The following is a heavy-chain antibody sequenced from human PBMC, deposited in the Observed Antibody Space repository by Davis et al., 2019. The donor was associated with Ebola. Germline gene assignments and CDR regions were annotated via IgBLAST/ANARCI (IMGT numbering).Heavy chain of an antibody. CDR3: ARGSKVARMGSWFDS. CDR1: GCNFTHSD. CDR2: MNPNSGNT. Sequence: ASVQVSCKASGCNFTHSDVHRVRQRTGHRLEWIGWMNPNSGNTGYGQKFQGRVTMTRNTSISTAYMELSSLTSEDTAVYYCARGSKVARMGSWFDSWCQGTLVTVSS. J-gene: IGHJ5*01. D-gene: IGHD5-12*01. V-gene: IGHV1-8*01.